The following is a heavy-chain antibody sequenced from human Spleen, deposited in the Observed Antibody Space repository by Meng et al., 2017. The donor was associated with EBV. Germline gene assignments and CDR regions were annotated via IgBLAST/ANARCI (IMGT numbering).Heavy chain of an antibody. CDR1: GFTFSGYG. D-gene: IGHD1-26*01. J-gene: IGHJ5*02. CDR2: LPSDGGNT. V-gene: IGHV3-30*03. CDR3: ARDLSGRFDP. Sequence: QVQLVESGGGVVQPGRSLRLSCAASGFTFSGYGMFWVRQAPGKGPEWVAILPSDGGNTYYSDSVKGRFTISRDNSKKTLYLQMNSLRAEDSAVYYCARDLSGRFDPWGQGTLVNVSS.